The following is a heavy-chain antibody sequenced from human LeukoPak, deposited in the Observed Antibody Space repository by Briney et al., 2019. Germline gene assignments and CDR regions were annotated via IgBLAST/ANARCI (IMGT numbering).Heavy chain of an antibody. J-gene: IGHJ4*02. CDR3: ARVGSGSHFDY. Sequence: SETLSLTCAVSGGTITGYHWSWIRQHPGKGLDWIGYADSRGSTLYNPSLKSRVAISVDTSQRQLSLRLTSVTAADTAVYYCARVGSGSHFDYWGQGTLVAVSS. CDR2: ADSRGST. V-gene: IGHV4-59*01. D-gene: IGHD5-12*01. CDR1: GGTITGYH.